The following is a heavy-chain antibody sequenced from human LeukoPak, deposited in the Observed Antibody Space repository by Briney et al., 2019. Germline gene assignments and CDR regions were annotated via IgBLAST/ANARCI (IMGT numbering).Heavy chain of an antibody. CDR2: IYPDDSDT. CDR1: GYSFTTYW. D-gene: IGHD4-11*01. V-gene: IGHV5-51*01. CDR3: ARLDDYTLDY. J-gene: IGHJ4*02. Sequence: GESLKISCKGSGYSFTTYWIGWVRQMPGKGLEWMGIIYPDDSDTRSSPSFRGQVTISADKSISTAYLQWSSLKASDSAMYYCARLDDYTLDYWGQGTLVTVSP.